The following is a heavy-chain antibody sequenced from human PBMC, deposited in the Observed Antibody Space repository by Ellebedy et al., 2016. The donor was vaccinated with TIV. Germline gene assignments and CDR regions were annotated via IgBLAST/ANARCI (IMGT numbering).Heavy chain of an antibody. V-gene: IGHV4-34*01. CDR3: ARLRYFYASGPKYSYYGMDV. Sequence: MPSETLSLTCAVYGEPFSGYFWSWVRQPPGKGLEWIAEINHSGTANYNPSLKSRITISIDTSKPQSSLALRSVTAADTAVYYCARLRYFYASGPKYSYYGMDVWGQGTTVTVSS. CDR1: GEPFSGYF. D-gene: IGHD3-10*01. CDR2: INHSGTA. J-gene: IGHJ6*02.